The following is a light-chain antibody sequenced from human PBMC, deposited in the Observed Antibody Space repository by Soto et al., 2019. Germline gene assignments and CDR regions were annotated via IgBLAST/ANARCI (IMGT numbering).Light chain of an antibody. CDR3: QQRHSYPIT. J-gene: IGKJ5*01. CDR2: AAS. V-gene: IGKV1-9*01. CDR1: QGISSN. Sequence: IQLTQSPSSLSASVGDRVTITCRASQGISSNLVWYQQKSGKAPKLLLSAASTLHSGVPSRFSGSGSETVFTLTIASLQPEDFATYYCQQRHSYPITFGQGTRLEIK.